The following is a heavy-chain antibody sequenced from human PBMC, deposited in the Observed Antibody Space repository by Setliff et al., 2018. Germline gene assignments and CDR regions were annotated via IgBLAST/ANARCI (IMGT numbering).Heavy chain of an antibody. CDR2: IHDSGNPT. CDR1: GFTFSNYY. J-gene: IGHJ4*02. Sequence: GGSLRLSCAASGFTFSNYYMTWIRQAPGKGLEWISYIHDSGNPTYYADSVKGRFTVSRDNAKNSLYLQMTSLRAEDTAIYYCARTTGYRLEGDFDYWGQGTLVTVSS. D-gene: IGHD3-16*01. V-gene: IGHV3-11*01. CDR3: ARTTGYRLEGDFDY.